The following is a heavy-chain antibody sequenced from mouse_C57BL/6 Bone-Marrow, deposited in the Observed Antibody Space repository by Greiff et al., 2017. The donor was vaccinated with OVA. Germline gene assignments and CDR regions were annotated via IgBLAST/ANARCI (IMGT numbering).Heavy chain of an antibody. CDR2: IWRGGST. V-gene: IGHV2-5*01. CDR1: GFSLTSYG. J-gene: IGHJ4*01. Sequence: VQLQESGPGLVQPSQSLSITCTVSGFSLTSYGVHWVRQSPGKGLEWLGVIWRGGSTDYNAAFMSRLSITKDNSKSQVFFKMNSLQADDTAIYYCAKRGDDYDEGAMDYWGQGTSVTVSS. D-gene: IGHD2-4*01. CDR3: AKRGDDYDEGAMDY.